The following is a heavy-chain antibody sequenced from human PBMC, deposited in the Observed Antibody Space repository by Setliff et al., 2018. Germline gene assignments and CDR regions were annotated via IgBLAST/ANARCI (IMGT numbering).Heavy chain of an antibody. J-gene: IGHJ3*02. Sequence: GGSLRLSCAASGFSFSGYYMSWVRQAPGKGLEWVSTIYSGDRDTFYTDSVKGRFTIFRDGSKNTLYLQMTSLRAEDTAVYYCARSFNSGFYHQRDAYDIWGQGTLVTVSS. CDR2: IYSGDRDT. V-gene: IGHV3-23*03. CDR1: GFSFSGYY. CDR3: ARSFNSGFYHQRDAYDI. D-gene: IGHD5-12*01.